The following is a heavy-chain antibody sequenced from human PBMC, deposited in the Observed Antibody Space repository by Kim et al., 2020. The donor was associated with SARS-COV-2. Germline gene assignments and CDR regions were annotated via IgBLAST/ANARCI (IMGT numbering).Heavy chain of an antibody. D-gene: IGHD1-26*01. CDR1: GFTFSNAW. Sequence: GGSLRLSCAASGFTFSNAWMSWVRQAPGKGLEWVGRIKSKTDGGTTDYAAPVKGRFTISRDDSKNTLYLQMNSLKTEDTAVYYCTTSVGATTPFDYWGQGTLVTVSS. V-gene: IGHV3-15*01. J-gene: IGHJ4*02. CDR2: IKSKTDGGTT. CDR3: TTSVGATTPFDY.